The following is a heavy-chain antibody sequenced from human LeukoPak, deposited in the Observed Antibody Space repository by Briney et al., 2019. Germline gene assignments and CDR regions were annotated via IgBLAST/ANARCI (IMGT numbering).Heavy chain of an antibody. CDR2: ISSSGSTI. CDR1: GLTFSSYE. V-gene: IGHV3-48*03. D-gene: IGHD3-3*01. Sequence: GGSLRLSCAASGLTFSSYEMNWVRQAPGKGLEWVSYISSSGSTIYYADSVKGRFTISRDNSKNTLYLQMNSLRAEDTAVYYCARFGNYDFWSGYDAFDIWGQGTMVTVSS. J-gene: IGHJ3*02. CDR3: ARFGNYDFWSGYDAFDI.